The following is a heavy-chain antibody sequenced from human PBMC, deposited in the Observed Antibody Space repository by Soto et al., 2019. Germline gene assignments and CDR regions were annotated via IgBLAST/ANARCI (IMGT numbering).Heavy chain of an antibody. D-gene: IGHD4-17*01. CDR2: TIPIFGTA. Sequence: QVQLVQSGAEVKKPGSSVKVSCKASGGTVSSYAISWVRQAPGQGLEWMGGTIPIFGTANYAQKFQGRVTITADESTSTAYMELSSLRSEDTAVYYCASSTVTTSYYYYGMDVWGQGTTVTVSS. CDR1: GGTVSSYA. J-gene: IGHJ6*02. V-gene: IGHV1-69*01. CDR3: ASSTVTTSYYYYGMDV.